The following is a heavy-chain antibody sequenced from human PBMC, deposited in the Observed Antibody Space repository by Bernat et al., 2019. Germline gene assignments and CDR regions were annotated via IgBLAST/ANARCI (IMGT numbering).Heavy chain of an antibody. CDR3: ARDNYDTSPLDY. J-gene: IGHJ4*02. D-gene: IGHD3-22*01. Sequence: DVQLVESGGGLVQPGGSLRLSCAASGFTFSLYWMSWVRQAPGKGLEWVANIKEDGSEKYYVDSVKGRFTISRDNAKNSLYLQMNSLRAEDTAVYFCARDNYDTSPLDYWGQGTLVSVSS. V-gene: IGHV3-7*01. CDR1: GFTFSLYW. CDR2: IKEDGSEK.